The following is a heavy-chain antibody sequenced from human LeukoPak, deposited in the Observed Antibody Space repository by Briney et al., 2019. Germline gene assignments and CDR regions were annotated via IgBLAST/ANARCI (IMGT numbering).Heavy chain of an antibody. J-gene: IGHJ5*02. CDR2: ISPNGGDP. V-gene: IGHV1-18*01. Sequence: GASVKVSCKTSGYTFTTSSITWVRQAPGQGPEWMGWISPNGGDPNYAQKLLGRVSMTTDPATTTAYMELSSLRSEDTAVYYCARDREWFDPWGQGTLVTVSS. CDR3: ARDREWFDP. D-gene: IGHD3-10*01. CDR1: GYTFTTSS.